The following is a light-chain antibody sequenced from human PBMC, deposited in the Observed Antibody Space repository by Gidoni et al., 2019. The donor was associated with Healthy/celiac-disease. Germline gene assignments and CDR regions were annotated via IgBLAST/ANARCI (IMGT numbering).Light chain of an antibody. CDR2: AAS. V-gene: IGKV1-39*01. J-gene: IGKJ4*01. Sequence: DIQMTQAPSSLAASVGDRVTITCRASQSISSYLNWYQQKPGKAPKLLLYAASSLQSGVPSRFSGSGSGTDFTLTISSLQPEDFATYYCQQSYSTPLSLTFGGGTKVEIK. CDR3: QQSYSTPLSLT. CDR1: QSISSY.